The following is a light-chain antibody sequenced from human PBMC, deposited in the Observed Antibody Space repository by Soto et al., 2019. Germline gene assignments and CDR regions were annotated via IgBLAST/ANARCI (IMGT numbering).Light chain of an antibody. CDR1: QSVSSY. Sequence: ERVVTRSPATLSLSPGERATLSCRASQSVSSYLAWYQQKPGQAPRLLIYGASSRATGIPDRFSGSGSGTDFTLTISRLEPEDFAVYYCQQYGSSPRTFGQGTKVDI. J-gene: IGKJ1*01. CDR3: QQYGSSPRT. CDR2: GAS. V-gene: IGKV3-20*01.